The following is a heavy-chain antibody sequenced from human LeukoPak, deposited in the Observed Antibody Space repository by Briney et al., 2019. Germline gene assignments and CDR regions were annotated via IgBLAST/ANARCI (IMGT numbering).Heavy chain of an antibody. J-gene: IGHJ4*02. CDR1: GGSISSSSYY. D-gene: IGHD2-21*02. CDR3: ARYVVVTTKYYFDY. Sequence: SETLSLTCTVSGGSISSSSYYWGWIRQPPGKGLEWIGTFYYSGSTYYNAPLKSRVTISVDTSKNQFSLKLSSVTAADTAVYYCARYVVVTTKYYFDYWGQGTLVTVSS. V-gene: IGHV4-39*01. CDR2: FYYSGST.